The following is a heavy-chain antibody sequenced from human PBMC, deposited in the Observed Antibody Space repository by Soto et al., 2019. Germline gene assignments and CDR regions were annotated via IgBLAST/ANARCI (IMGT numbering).Heavy chain of an antibody. CDR1: GFTFSSYC. V-gene: IGHV3-74*01. CDR3: ARDLLGGSDP. J-gene: IGHJ5*02. Sequence: EVQLVESGGGLVQPGGSLRLSCAASGFTFSSYCMHWVRQAPGKGLGWVSRINREGSSTSHADSVKGRFTISRDNAKNPLYLQMNSLRAEDRAVYYCARDLLGGSDPWGQGTLVTVSS. CDR2: INREGSST.